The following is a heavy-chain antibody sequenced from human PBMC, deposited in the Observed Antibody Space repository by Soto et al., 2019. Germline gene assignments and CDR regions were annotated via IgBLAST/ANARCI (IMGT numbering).Heavy chain of an antibody. D-gene: IGHD2-8*01. V-gene: IGHV1-3*01. CDR2: INAGNGNT. J-gene: IGHJ6*02. CDR3: ARLIPRYCTNGVCFDYYYYGTDV. CDR1: GYTFTSYA. Sequence: QVPLVQSGAEVKKPGASVKVSCKASGYTFTSYAMHWVRQAPGQRLEWMGWINAGNGNTKYSQKFQGRVTITRDTSACSAYMELISLRYEDTAVYSCARLIPRYCTNGVCFDYYYYGTDVWGQGTTVTVSS.